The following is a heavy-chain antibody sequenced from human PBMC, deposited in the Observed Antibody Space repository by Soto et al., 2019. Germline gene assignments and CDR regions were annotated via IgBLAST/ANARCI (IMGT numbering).Heavy chain of an antibody. V-gene: IGHV4-39*01. CDR3: ARTYYYDSSGYSFYYAFDI. CDR1: GGSISSSSYY. Sequence: QLQLQESGPGLVKPSETLSLTCTVSGGSISSSSYYWGWIRQPPGKGLEWIGSIYYSGSTYYNPSLKSRVTISVDTSKNQFSLRLSFVTAADTAVYYCARTYYYDSSGYSFYYAFDIWGQGTMVTVSS. CDR2: IYYSGST. D-gene: IGHD3-22*01. J-gene: IGHJ3*02.